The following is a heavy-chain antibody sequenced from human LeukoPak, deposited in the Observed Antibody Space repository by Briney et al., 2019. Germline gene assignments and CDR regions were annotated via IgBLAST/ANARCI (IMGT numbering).Heavy chain of an antibody. CDR1: GFTFDDYA. V-gene: IGHV3-9*01. D-gene: IGHD6-19*01. J-gene: IGHJ4*02. Sequence: GGSLRLSCAASGFTFDDYAMHWVRQAPGKGLEWVSGISWNSGSIGYADSVKGRFTISRDNAKNSLYLQMNSLRAEDTALYYCAKDMQGQWLSLNYFDYWGQGTLVTVSS. CDR2: ISWNSGSI. CDR3: AKDMQGQWLSLNYFDY.